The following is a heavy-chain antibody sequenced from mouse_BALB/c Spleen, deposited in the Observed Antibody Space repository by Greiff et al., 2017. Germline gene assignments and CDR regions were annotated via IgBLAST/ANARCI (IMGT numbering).Heavy chain of an antibody. CDR3: TGAGASYFDV. V-gene: IGHV1-69*02. Sequence: QVQLKQSGAELVRPGASVKLSCKASGYTFTSYWINWVKQRPGQGLEWIGNIYPSDSYTNYNQKFKDKATLTVDKSSSTAYMQLSSPTSEDSAVYYCTGAGASYFDVWGAGTTVTVSA. D-gene: IGHD4-1*01. J-gene: IGHJ1*01. CDR1: GYTFTSYW. CDR2: IYPSDSYT.